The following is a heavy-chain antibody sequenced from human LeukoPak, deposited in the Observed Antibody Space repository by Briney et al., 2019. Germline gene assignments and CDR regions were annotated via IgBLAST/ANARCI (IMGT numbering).Heavy chain of an antibody. D-gene: IGHD3-10*01. V-gene: IGHV4-34*01. CDR2: INHSGST. CDR3: ARWPYYYGSGSYYNLHYCYYYGMDV. Sequence: SETLSLTCAVYGGSFSGYYWSWIRQPPGKGLEWIGEINHSGSTNYNPSLKSRVTISVDTSKNQFSLKLSSVTAADTAVYYCARWPYYYGSGSYYNLHYCYYYGMDVWGQGTTVTVSS. J-gene: IGHJ6*02. CDR1: GGSFSGYY.